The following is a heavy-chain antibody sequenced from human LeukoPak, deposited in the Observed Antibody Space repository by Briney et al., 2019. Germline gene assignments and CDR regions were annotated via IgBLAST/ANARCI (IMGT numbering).Heavy chain of an antibody. CDR3: ARERAYYDILTGYSLDY. D-gene: IGHD3-9*01. V-gene: IGHV4-4*07. J-gene: IGHJ4*02. CDR1: GGSFSGYY. Sequence: SETLSLTCAVYGGSFSGYYWSWIRQPAGKGPEWIGRIYTSGSTNYNPSLKSRVTMSVDTSKNQFSLKLSSVTAADTAVYYCARERAYYDILTGYSLDYWGQGTLVTVSS. CDR2: IYTSGST.